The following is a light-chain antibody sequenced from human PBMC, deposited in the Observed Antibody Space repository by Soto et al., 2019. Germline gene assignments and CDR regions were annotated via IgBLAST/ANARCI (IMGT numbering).Light chain of an antibody. V-gene: IGKV1-5*01. CDR2: DAS. CDR3: QQFNTYSYT. Sequence: DIQMTQSPSTLSASVGDRVTITCRASQSVRNRLAWYQQKPGKAPKLLIYDASSLESGVPSRFSGSGFGTEFTLTISSLQPDDFATYYCQQFNTYSYTFGQGTRVEIK. CDR1: QSVRNR. J-gene: IGKJ2*01.